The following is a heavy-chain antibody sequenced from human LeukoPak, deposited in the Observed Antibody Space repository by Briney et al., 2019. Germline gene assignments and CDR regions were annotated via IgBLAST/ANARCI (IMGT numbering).Heavy chain of an antibody. Sequence: HPGGSLRLSCAPSVFTFRRYWMNWARQAPGKGLEWVANIKQDGSEKYYVHSVKGGFPISRDNAENSLYLQMNSLRAEDTAVYFCARGTLGYCSDGTCRTTWGQGTLVTVSS. CDR2: IKQDGSEK. D-gene: IGHD2-15*01. CDR1: VFTFRRYW. CDR3: ARGTLGYCSDGTCRTT. V-gene: IGHV3-7*04. J-gene: IGHJ5*02.